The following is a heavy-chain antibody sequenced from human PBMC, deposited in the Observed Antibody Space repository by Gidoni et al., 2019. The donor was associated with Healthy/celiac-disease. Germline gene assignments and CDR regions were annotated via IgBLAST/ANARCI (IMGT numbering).Heavy chain of an antibody. V-gene: IGHV3-21*01. D-gene: IGHD5-18*01. CDR3: ARDTAMANRGVFDY. CDR1: GFTFSSYS. Sequence: EVQLVESGGGLVKPGGSLRLSCAASGFTFSSYSMNWVRQAPGKGLEWVSSISSSSSYIYYADSVKGRFTISRDNAKNSLYLQMNSLRAEDTAVYYCARDTAMANRGVFDYWGQGTLVTVSS. CDR2: ISSSSSYI. J-gene: IGHJ4*02.